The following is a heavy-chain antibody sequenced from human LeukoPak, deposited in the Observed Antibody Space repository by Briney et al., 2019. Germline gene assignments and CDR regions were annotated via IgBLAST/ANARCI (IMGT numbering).Heavy chain of an antibody. CDR1: GFTFSSSA. J-gene: IGHJ4*02. CDR3: ARDNYCSSTDCYNFDY. Sequence: GGSLRLSCAASGFTFSSSAMSWVRQAPGKGLEWVSAISNNGGYTYYADSVQGRFTISRDTSTNTLYLQMNSLRVDDTAVYYCARDNYCSSTDCYNFDYWGQGTLVTVSS. D-gene: IGHD2-2*02. CDR2: ISNNGGYT. V-gene: IGHV3-23*01.